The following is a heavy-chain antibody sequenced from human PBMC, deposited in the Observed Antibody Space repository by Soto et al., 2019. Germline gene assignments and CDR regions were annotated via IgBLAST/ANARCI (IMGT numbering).Heavy chain of an antibody. CDR1: GFTFSSYG. CDR2: IWYDGSNK. D-gene: IGHD2-2*02. CDR3: ARENANYCSSTSCYTHYYGMDV. V-gene: IGHV3-33*01. J-gene: IGHJ6*02. Sequence: PGGSLRLSCAASGFTFSSYGMHWVRQAPGKGLEWVAVIWYDGSNKYYADSVKGRFTISRDNSKNTLYPQMNSLRAEDTAVYYCARENANYCSSTSCYTHYYGMDVWGQGTTVTVSS.